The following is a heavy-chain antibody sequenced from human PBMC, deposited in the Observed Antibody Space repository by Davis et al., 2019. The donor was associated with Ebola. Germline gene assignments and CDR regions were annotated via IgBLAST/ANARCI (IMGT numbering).Heavy chain of an antibody. Sequence: AASVKVSCKASGYSFKNYAISWVRQAPGQGLEWMGWISAYNGNTNYAPKVQGRVTMTTDTSTGTAYLDLRSLRSDDTAVYFCARTSIVGTTTTASDIWGQGTLVTVSS. CDR3: ARTSIVGTTTTASDI. D-gene: IGHD1-26*01. CDR1: GYSFKNYA. J-gene: IGHJ3*02. CDR2: ISAYNGNT. V-gene: IGHV1-18*01.